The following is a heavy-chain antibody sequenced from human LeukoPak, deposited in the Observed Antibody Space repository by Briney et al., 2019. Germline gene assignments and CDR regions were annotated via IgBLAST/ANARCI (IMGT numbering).Heavy chain of an antibody. J-gene: IGHJ4*02. D-gene: IGHD3-16*01. CDR2: MNPNSGDT. CDR3: TRSGFGGGVHFDY. CDR1: GGTFSSYA. V-gene: IGHV1-8*02. Sequence: GASVKVSCKASGGTFSSYAINWVRQAPGQGLEWMGWMNPNSGDTGYVEKFQGRVTMTRDTSITTAYMELSSLRSEDTAVYYCTRSGFGGGVHFDYWGQGTPVTVSS.